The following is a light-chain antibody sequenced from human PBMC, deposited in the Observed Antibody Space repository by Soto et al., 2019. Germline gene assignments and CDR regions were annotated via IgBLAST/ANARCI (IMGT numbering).Light chain of an antibody. Sequence: EIEMTQSPATLSLSPGERATLYCWASQSVSSNLAWYQQKPGQAPRLLIYGASTRVTGVPARFSGSGSGTEFTLTINSLQSEDFAVYYCQQYNNWPRTFGQGTKVDIK. CDR3: QQYNNWPRT. CDR2: GAS. J-gene: IGKJ1*01. V-gene: IGKV3-15*01. CDR1: QSVSSN.